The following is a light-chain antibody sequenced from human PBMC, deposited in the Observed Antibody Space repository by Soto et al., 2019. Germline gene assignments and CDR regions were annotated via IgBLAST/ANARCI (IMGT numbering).Light chain of an antibody. CDR3: PQYNKWPPQYT. CDR2: GAS. V-gene: IGKV3-15*01. CDR1: QSISSD. J-gene: IGKJ2*01. Sequence: EIVMTQSPATLSVSPGERATLSCRASQSISSDLAWYQQKPGQAPRLPIYGASTRATDIPARISGSGSGTDFTLTISSLQSEDFAVYYCPQYNKWPPQYTFGQGTKLEIK.